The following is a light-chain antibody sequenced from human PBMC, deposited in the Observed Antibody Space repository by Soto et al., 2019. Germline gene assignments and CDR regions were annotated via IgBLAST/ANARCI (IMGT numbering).Light chain of an antibody. CDR1: QSVSSN. J-gene: IGKJ4*01. CDR2: GAS. Sequence: EIVMTQSPATLSVSPGERAALSCRASQSVSSNLAWYQQKPGQAPRLLIYGASTRATGIPARFTGSWSGTDFTLTISSLEPEDFAVYYCQQRSNWLTFGGGTKVDIK. V-gene: IGKV3-15*01. CDR3: QQRSNWLT.